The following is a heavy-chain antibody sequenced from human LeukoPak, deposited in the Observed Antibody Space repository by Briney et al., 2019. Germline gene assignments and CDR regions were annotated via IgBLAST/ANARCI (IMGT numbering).Heavy chain of an antibody. D-gene: IGHD5-18*01. Sequence: PGGSLRLSFAASEFTFSGSAIHWVRQASGKGLEWVGRIRTKGNSYATGYTASVKGRFTISRDDSKSTAYLQLNSLKAEDTAVYYCAKRATAMTLDYWGQGTLVTVSS. CDR2: IRTKGNSYAT. J-gene: IGHJ4*02. CDR1: EFTFSGSA. CDR3: AKRATAMTLDY. V-gene: IGHV3-73*01.